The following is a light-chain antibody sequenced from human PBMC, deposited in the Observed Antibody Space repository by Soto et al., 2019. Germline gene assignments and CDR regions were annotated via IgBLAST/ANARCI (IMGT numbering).Light chain of an antibody. CDR1: SSDVGGYNY. V-gene: IGLV2-14*01. CDR3: SSYSTTSSPHVL. Sequence: QSALTQPASVSGSPGQSITISCTGTSSDVGGYNYVSWYQHHPNKAPKLMIYEVTYRPSGVSTRFSASKSGSTASLTISGIQAEDEADYYCSSYSTTSSPHVLFGGGTKLTVL. CDR2: EVT. J-gene: IGLJ2*01.